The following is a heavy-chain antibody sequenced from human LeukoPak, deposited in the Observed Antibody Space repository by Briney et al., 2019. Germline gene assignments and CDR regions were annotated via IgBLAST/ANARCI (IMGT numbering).Heavy chain of an antibody. CDR1: GYTFTSYG. V-gene: IGHV1-18*01. CDR2: ISAYNGNT. J-gene: IGHJ4*02. CDR3: ATVNYYYDSSGYHDY. Sequence: ASVKVSCKASGYTFTSYGISWVRQAPGQGLEWMGWISAYNGNTNYAQKLQGRVTMTEDTSTDTAYMELSSLRSEDTAVYYCATVNYYYDSSGYHDYWGQGTLVTVSS. D-gene: IGHD3-22*01.